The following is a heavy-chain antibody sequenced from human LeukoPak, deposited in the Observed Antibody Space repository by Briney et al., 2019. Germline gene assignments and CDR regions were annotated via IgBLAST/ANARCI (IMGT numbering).Heavy chain of an antibody. CDR2: ISTYNGNT. V-gene: IGHV1-18*04. J-gene: IGHJ4*02. Sequence: ASVKVSCKGSGYNFDRYGVNWVRQAPGQGLEWVGWISTYNGNTFYAQKFEGRVTMTTDTSTNTVYMDLRSLRSDDTAVYYCARDLEHCRNIICSNSAYWGQGTLVTVSS. CDR3: ARDLEHCRNIICSNSAY. D-gene: IGHD2-2*01. CDR1: GYNFDRYG.